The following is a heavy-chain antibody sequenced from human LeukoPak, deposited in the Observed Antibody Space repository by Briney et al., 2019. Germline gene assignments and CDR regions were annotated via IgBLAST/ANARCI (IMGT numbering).Heavy chain of an antibody. J-gene: IGHJ3*02. D-gene: IGHD3-16*01. Sequence: QRGGSLRLSCAASGFTFSSYEMNWVRQAPGKGLEWVSYISSSGTTMYYADSVKGRFTISRDNAKNSLFLQMNSLRAEDTAVYYCARDQYPVWGDIWGQGTMVTVSS. CDR2: ISSSGTTM. V-gene: IGHV3-48*03. CDR1: GFTFSSYE. CDR3: ARDQYPVWGDI.